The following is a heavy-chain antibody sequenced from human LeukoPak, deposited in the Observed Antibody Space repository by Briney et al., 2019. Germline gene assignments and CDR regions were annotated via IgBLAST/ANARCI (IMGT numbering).Heavy chain of an antibody. CDR2: IYYSGST. Sequence: SETLSLTCSVSGYSINRGYYWGWIRQPPGKRLEWIGSIYYSGSTYYNPSLKSRVTISIDTSKNQFSLKLSSVTAADTAVYYCARVARQHDIPYWGQGTLVSVSS. CDR3: ARVARQHDIPY. V-gene: IGHV4-38-2*02. D-gene: IGHD3-9*01. J-gene: IGHJ4*02. CDR1: GYSINRGYY.